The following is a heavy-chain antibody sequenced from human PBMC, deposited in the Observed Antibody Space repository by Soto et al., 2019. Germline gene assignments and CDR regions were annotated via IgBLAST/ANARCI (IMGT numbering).Heavy chain of an antibody. CDR2: IYWDDDK. CDR1: GFSLSTYGVA. J-gene: IGHJ5*02. V-gene: IGHV2-5*02. Sequence: SGPTLVNPTQTLTLTCTFSGFSLSTYGVAVGWIRQPPGKALEWLAVIYWDDDKRYSPSLKSRLTITKDTSKNQVVLTMTSMDPEDTATYYCARRPTYQGFXPWGQGTLVTVSS. D-gene: IGHD2-2*01. CDR3: ARRPTYQGFXP.